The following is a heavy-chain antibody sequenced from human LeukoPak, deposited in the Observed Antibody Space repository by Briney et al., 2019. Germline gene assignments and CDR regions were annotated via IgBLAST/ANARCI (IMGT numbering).Heavy chain of an antibody. CDR3: AKSEDSSGYYEGHDAFDV. D-gene: IGHD3-22*01. J-gene: IGHJ3*01. CDR1: GFTFSSYA. Sequence: GGSLRLCCAASGFTFSSYAMTWVRQAPGKGLQWVSAVSGSGAHTYYADSVKGRFTISRDNSKNTLFLQINTLRAEDTAVYYCAKSEDSSGYYEGHDAFDVWGQGTMVTVSS. V-gene: IGHV3-23*01. CDR2: VSGSGAHT.